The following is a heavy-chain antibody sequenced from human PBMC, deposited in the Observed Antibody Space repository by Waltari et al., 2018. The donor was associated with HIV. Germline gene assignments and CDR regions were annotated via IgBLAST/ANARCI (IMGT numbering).Heavy chain of an antibody. J-gene: IGHJ6*02. D-gene: IGHD1-7*01. CDR3: ARDRARTTDYYYYGMDV. Sequence: QVQLVQSGAEVTKPGASVKVSCKASGYTFTGYYMHWVRQAPGQGVEWRVGGSPNGVGTNDAQKLQGRVTMTRDTAISTAYMELSRLRSDDTAVYYCARDRARTTDYYYYGMDVWGQGTTVTVSS. CDR2: GSPNGVGT. CDR1: GYTFTGYY. V-gene: IGHV1-2*02.